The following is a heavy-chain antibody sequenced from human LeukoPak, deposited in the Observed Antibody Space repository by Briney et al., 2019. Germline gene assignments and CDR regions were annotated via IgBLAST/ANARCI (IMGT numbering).Heavy chain of an antibody. Sequence: GGSLRLSCAASGFTFDDYGMSWVRQAPGKGLEWVSGINWNGGSTYYADSVKGRFTISRDNAKNSLYLQRNSLRAEDTAVYYCARGGTLEYLQYWGQGTLVSVSS. V-gene: IGHV3-20*04. CDR2: INWNGGST. J-gene: IGHJ1*01. CDR1: GFTFDDYG. CDR3: ARGGTLEYLQY.